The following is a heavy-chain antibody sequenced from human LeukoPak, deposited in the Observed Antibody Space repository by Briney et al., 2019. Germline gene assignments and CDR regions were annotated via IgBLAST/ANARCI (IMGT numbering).Heavy chain of an antibody. Sequence: PGGSLRLSCAASGFTFDDYAMHWVRQAPGKGLEWVSGISWNSGGIGYADSVKGRFTISRDNAKNSLYLQMNSLRAEDTALYYCAKALYSSSWYAEVDYWGQGTLVTVSS. V-gene: IGHV3-9*01. CDR2: ISWNSGGI. J-gene: IGHJ4*02. D-gene: IGHD6-13*01. CDR1: GFTFDDYA. CDR3: AKALYSSSWYAEVDY.